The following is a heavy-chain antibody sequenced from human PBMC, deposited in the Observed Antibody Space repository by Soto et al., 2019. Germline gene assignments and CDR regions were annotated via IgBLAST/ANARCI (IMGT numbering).Heavy chain of an antibody. Sequence: QVQLVESGGGVVQPGRSLRLSCAASGFTFSSYGMHWVRQAPGNGLEWVAVISYDGSNKYYADSVKGRFTISRDNSKNTLYLQMNSLRAEDTAVYYCAKGWLYSSSSLYYYYGMDVWGQGTTVTVSS. J-gene: IGHJ6*02. CDR1: GFTFSSYG. CDR3: AKGWLYSSSSLYYYYGMDV. D-gene: IGHD6-6*01. CDR2: ISYDGSNK. V-gene: IGHV3-30*18.